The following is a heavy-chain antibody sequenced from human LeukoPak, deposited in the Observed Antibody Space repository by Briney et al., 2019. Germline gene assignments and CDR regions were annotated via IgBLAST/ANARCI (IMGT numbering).Heavy chain of an antibody. J-gene: IGHJ4*02. CDR1: GFTFSSYE. D-gene: IGHD3-22*01. CDR2: ISSSGSTI. V-gene: IGHV3-48*03. Sequence: GGSLRLSCAASGFTFSSYEMNWVRQAPGKGLEWVSYISSSGSTIYYADSVKGRFTISRDNAKNSLYLQMNSLRAEDTAVYCCARRPYYYDSLDYWGQGTLVTVSS. CDR3: ARRPYYYDSLDY.